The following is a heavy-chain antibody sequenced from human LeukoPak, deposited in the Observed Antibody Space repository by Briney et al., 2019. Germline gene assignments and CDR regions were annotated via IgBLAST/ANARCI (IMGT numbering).Heavy chain of an antibody. D-gene: IGHD2-21*01. Sequence: GGSLRLSCAASGFTFDDYGMSWVRQAPGKGLEWVSGINWNGGSTGYADSVKGRFTISRDNAKNSLYLQMNSRRAEDTALYYCAKAYSSYYYYYMDVWGKGTTVTISS. CDR2: INWNGGST. J-gene: IGHJ6*03. V-gene: IGHV3-20*04. CDR1: GFTFDDYG. CDR3: AKAYSSYYYYYMDV.